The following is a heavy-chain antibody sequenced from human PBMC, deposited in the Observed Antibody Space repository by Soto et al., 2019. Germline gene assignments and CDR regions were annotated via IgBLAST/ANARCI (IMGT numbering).Heavy chain of an antibody. CDR1: GYTFTSYG. CDR3: ARDKGAYCGGDCYSTWFDP. J-gene: IGHJ5*02. Sequence: QVQLVQSGAEVKKPGASVKVSCKASGYTFTSYGISWVRQAPGQGLEWMGWSSGYNGNTNYPQKVQGRVTVTTDTSTSTAYMGLGSRRSDDTAVYYWARDKGAYCGGDCYSTWFDPWGQATLVTGSS. D-gene: IGHD2-21*02. V-gene: IGHV1-18*01. CDR2: SSGYNGNT.